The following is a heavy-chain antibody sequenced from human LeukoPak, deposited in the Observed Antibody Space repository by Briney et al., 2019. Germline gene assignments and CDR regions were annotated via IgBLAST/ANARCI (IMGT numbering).Heavy chain of an antibody. CDR1: GESFSGYY. CDR3: AKGGYDFWSGYSAHSTGHWFDP. CDR2: INHSGST. V-gene: IGHV4-34*01. D-gene: IGHD3-3*01. Sequence: SETLSLTCAVYGESFSGYYWSWIRQPPGKGLEWIGEINHSGSTNYNPSLKSRVTISVDTSKNQFSLKLSSVTAADTAVYYCAKGGYDFWSGYSAHSTGHWFDPWGQGTLVTVSS. J-gene: IGHJ5*02.